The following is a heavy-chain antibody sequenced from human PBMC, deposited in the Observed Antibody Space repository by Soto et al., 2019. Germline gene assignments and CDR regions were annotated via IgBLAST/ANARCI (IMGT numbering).Heavy chain of an antibody. CDR3: ARNSRYFDY. CDR1: GYSISSGGYY. Sequence: PSATLSLPFTFSGYSISSGGYYGSWIRRHPGKGLEWIGYIYYSGSTYYNPSLKSRVTISVDTSKNQFSLKLSSVTAADTAVYYCARNSRYFDYWGQGTLVTFAS. D-gene: IGHD1-26*01. J-gene: IGHJ4*02. V-gene: IGHV4-31*03. CDR2: IYYSGST.